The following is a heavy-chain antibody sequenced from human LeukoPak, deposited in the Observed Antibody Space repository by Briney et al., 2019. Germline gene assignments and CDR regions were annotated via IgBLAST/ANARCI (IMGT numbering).Heavy chain of an antibody. CDR2: INHSGST. J-gene: IGHJ6*02. CDR1: GGSFSGYY. Sequence: PSETLSLTCAVYGGSFSGYYWSWIRQPPGKGLEWIGEINHSGSTNYNPSLKSRVTMSVDTSKNQFSLKLSSVTAADTAVYYCARDKVLRFSRGVSNYYYGMDVWGQGTTVTVSS. CDR3: ARDKVLRFSRGVSNYYYGMDV. V-gene: IGHV4-34*01. D-gene: IGHD3-3*01.